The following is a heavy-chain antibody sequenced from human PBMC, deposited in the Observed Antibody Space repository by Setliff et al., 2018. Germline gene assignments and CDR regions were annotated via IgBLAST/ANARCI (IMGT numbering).Heavy chain of an antibody. CDR2: IYYTGRT. CDR3: ARDGSYYDRGGNRTWFFDL. CDR1: VGSINSGDYF. Sequence: PSETLSLTCTVSVGSINSGDYFWSWFRQLPGKGLEWIGYIYYTGRTHYNPSLKSRLTMSVDTSKNQISLNLKSVTAADTAVYFCARDGSYYDRGGNRTWFFDLWGRVTLVPVAS. J-gene: IGHJ2*01. V-gene: IGHV4-30-4*02. D-gene: IGHD3-22*01.